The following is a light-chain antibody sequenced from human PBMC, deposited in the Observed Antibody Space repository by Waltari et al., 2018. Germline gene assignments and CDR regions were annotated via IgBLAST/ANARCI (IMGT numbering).Light chain of an antibody. J-gene: IGLJ3*02. CDR1: SSDIGSYKY. V-gene: IGLV2-14*03. CDR3: NSYANSNTRV. CDR2: DVS. Sequence: QSALTQAASVSGSPGQPITISCTGTSSDIGSYKYVSWYQQHPGKAPKLIIYDVSNRPSGVSNRFSGSKSGNTASLTISGLQAEDEADYYCNSYANSNTRVFGGGTKLTVL.